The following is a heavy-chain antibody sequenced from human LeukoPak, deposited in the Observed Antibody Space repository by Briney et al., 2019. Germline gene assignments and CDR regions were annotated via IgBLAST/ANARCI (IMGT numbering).Heavy chain of an antibody. D-gene: IGHD4-11*01. Sequence: GGSLRLSCAASAFTFSSYAMSWVRQAPGKGLEWVSGISGSGGSTYYADSVKGRFTISRDNSKNTLYLQMNSLRAEDTAVYYCAKDDPVTTVTTLYFDNWGQGTLVTVSS. V-gene: IGHV3-23*01. J-gene: IGHJ4*02. CDR1: AFTFSSYA. CDR2: ISGSGGST. CDR3: AKDDPVTTVTTLYFDN.